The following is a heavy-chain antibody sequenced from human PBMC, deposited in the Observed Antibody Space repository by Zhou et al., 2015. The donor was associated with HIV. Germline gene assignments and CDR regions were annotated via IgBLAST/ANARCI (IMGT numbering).Heavy chain of an antibody. D-gene: IGHD2-2*01. Sequence: QEQLVQSGAEVKKPGASVKVSCTASGYTFTDYYIHWVRQAPGQGLEWMGQIDPNSGATNYAQKFQGRVTMTRDTSISTVYMELNRLISDDTAVYYCARYCSSTSCDYGMDVWGLGATVTVSS. J-gene: IGHJ6*02. CDR3: ARYCSSTSCDYGMDV. V-gene: IGHV1-2*06. CDR1: GYTFTDYY. CDR2: IDPNSGAT.